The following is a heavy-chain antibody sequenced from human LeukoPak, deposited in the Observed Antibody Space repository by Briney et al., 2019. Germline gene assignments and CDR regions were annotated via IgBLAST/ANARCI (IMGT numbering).Heavy chain of an antibody. Sequence: GGSLRLSCAASGFTFSSYAMSWVRQAPGKGLEWVSAISGSGGSTYYADSVKGRFTISRDNSKNTLYLQMNSLRAEDTAVYYCARDLPCGGDCYGAFDIWGQGTTVTVSS. D-gene: IGHD2-21*02. V-gene: IGHV3-23*01. CDR3: ARDLPCGGDCYGAFDI. CDR2: ISGSGGST. J-gene: IGHJ3*02. CDR1: GFTFSSYA.